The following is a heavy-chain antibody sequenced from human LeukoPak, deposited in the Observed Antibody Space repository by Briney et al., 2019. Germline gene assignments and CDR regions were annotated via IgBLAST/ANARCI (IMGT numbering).Heavy chain of an antibody. D-gene: IGHD2-15*01. V-gene: IGHV5-51*01. Sequence: GESLKISCKGSGYSFTSYWIGWVRQMPGKDLEWMGIIYPGDSDTRYSPSFQGQVTISADKSISTAYLQWSSLKASDTAMYYCARRDCSGGSCFYYFDYWGQGTLVTVSS. CDR3: ARRDCSGGSCFYYFDY. CDR1: GYSFTSYW. CDR2: IYPGDSDT. J-gene: IGHJ4*02.